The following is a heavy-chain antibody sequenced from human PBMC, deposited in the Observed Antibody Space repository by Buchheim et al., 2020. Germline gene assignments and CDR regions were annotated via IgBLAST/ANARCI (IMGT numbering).Heavy chain of an antibody. CDR3: ARVLKYSSGSLNWFDP. CDR2: ISAYNGNT. Sequence: QVQLVQSGAEVKKPGASVKVSCKASGYTFTSYGISWVRQAPGQGLEWMGWISAYNGNTNYAQKLQGRVTITRDTSASTAYMELSSLRSEDTAVYYCARVLKYSSGSLNWFDPWGQGTL. D-gene: IGHD6-19*01. J-gene: IGHJ5*02. CDR1: GYTFTSYG. V-gene: IGHV1-18*04.